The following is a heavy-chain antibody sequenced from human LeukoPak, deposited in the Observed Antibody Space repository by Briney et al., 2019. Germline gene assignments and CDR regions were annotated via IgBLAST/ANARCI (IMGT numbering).Heavy chain of an antibody. J-gene: IGHJ6*03. CDR1: GYTFTSYG. V-gene: IGHV1-18*01. Sequence: ASVKVSCKASGYTFTSYGISWVRQAPGQGLEWMGWISAYNGNTNYAQKLQGRVTMTTDTSTSTAYMELRSLRSDDTAVYYCARDGIAAAGTNYYYYYYMDVWAKGPRSPSP. D-gene: IGHD6-13*01. CDR3: ARDGIAAAGTNYYYYYYMDV. CDR2: ISAYNGNT.